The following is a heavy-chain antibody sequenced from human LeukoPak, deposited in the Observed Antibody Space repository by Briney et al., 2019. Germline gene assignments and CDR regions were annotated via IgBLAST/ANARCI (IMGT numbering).Heavy chain of an antibody. V-gene: IGHV4-34*01. D-gene: IGHD5-18*01. J-gene: IGHJ5*02. Sequence: PSETLSLTCAVYGGSFSGYYWSWIRQPPGKGLEWIGEINHSGSTNYNPSLKSRVTISVDTSKNQFSLKLSSVTAADTAVYYCARERGYSYRWSDPWGQGTLVTVSS. CDR3: ARERGYSYRWSDP. CDR1: GGSFSGYY. CDR2: INHSGST.